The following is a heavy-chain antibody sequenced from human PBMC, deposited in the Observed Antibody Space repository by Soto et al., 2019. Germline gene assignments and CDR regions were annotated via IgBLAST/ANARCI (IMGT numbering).Heavy chain of an antibody. J-gene: IGHJ3*02. D-gene: IGHD4-17*01. Sequence: PSETLSLTCAVSSGSISSAHWWNWVRQPPGKGLEWIGEIYHSGSTNYNPSLKSRVTVSVDKSMNQFSLKLTSVTAEDTAVYYCAKIMLTVTTAAFDIWGQGTMVTVSS. CDR3: AKIMLTVTTAAFDI. V-gene: IGHV4-4*02. CDR2: IYHSGST. CDR1: SGSISSAHW.